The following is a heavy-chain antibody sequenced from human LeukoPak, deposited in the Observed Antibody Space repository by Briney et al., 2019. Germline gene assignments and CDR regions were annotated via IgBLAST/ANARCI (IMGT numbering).Heavy chain of an antibody. J-gene: IGHJ4*02. CDR3: ARHLVYGWGTQNYFEY. V-gene: IGHV4-59*08. Sequence: PSETLSLTCTVSGGSISSFYWSWIRQPPGKGLEWIAYIYYIGSTNYNPSLKSRVTISVDTSKNQFSLRLHSVAAADTAVYYCARHLVYGWGTQNYFEYWGQGTLVTVSS. CDR1: GGSISSFY. CDR2: IYYIGST. D-gene: IGHD3-10*01.